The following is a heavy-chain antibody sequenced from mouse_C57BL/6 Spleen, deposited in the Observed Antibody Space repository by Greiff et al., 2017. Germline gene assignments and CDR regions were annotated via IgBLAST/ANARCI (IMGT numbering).Heavy chain of an antibody. Sequence: QVQLQQPGAELVMPGASVKLSCKASGYTFTSYWMHWVKQRPGQGLEWIGEIDPSDSYTNYNQKFKGKSTLTVDKSSSTAYMQLSSLTSEDSAVYYCARSPSTMVTYDYAMYYWGQGTSVTVSS. D-gene: IGHD2-1*01. J-gene: IGHJ4*01. CDR1: GYTFTSYW. V-gene: IGHV1-69*01. CDR3: ARSPSTMVTYDYAMYY. CDR2: IDPSDSYT.